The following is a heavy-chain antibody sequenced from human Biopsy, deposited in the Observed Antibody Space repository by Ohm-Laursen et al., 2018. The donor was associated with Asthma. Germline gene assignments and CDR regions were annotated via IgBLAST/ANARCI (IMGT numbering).Heavy chain of an antibody. CDR3: ARGSYSSGLYDDFES. D-gene: IGHD6-19*01. V-gene: IGHV3-11*01. Sequence: SLRLSCAAPGFTFSDYYMSWIRQAPGKGLEWISYINGKSDSIEYADSVKGRFTISRDNAKNSLYLQMNSLRAEDTAVYYCARGSYSSGLYDDFESWGQGTLVTVSS. J-gene: IGHJ4*02. CDR2: INGKSDSI. CDR1: GFTFSDYY.